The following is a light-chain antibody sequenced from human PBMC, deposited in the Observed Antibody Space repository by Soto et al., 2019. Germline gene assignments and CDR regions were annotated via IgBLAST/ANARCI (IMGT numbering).Light chain of an antibody. J-gene: IGKJ4*01. CDR1: QSLTSN. CDR3: QQYNGWPLT. V-gene: IGKV3-15*01. CDR2: GAS. Sequence: EIVMTQSPDTLSVSPGERATLSCRASQSLTSNLAWYQQKPGQTPRLIIYGASTRATGTPPRFSGSGSGTEFTPTISSLQSEDFALYYCQQYNGWPLTFGGGTKVEIK.